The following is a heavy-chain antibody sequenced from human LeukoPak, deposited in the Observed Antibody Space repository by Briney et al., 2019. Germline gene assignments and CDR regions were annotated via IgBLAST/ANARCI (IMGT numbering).Heavy chain of an antibody. CDR1: GFASGDYG. CDR3: TRDPTGTGGSGFDI. D-gene: IGHD1-1*01. V-gene: IGHV3-49*04. CDR2: IRSEPYGGTT. J-gene: IGHJ3*02. Sequence: QPGRSLGLSCTASGFASGDYGMAWVRQAPGKGLEWVGFIRSEPYGGTTEYAASVKDRFTISRDDSKSIAYLQMNSLKTEDTAVYYCTRDPTGTGGSGFDIWGQGTMGTVSS.